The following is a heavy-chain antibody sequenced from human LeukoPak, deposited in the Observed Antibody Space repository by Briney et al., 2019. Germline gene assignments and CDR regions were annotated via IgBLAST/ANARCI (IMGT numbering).Heavy chain of an antibody. V-gene: IGHV3-15*01. Sequence: PGGSLRLSCAASGFTFSNAWMSWVRQAPGKGLEWVGRIKSKTDGGTTDYAAPVKGRFTISRDDSKNTLYLQMNSLKTEDTAVYYCTTSQYGGGAFDIWGQGTMVTVSS. J-gene: IGHJ3*02. CDR2: IKSKTDGGTT. CDR3: TTSQYGGGAFDI. CDR1: GFTFSNAW. D-gene: IGHD3-10*01.